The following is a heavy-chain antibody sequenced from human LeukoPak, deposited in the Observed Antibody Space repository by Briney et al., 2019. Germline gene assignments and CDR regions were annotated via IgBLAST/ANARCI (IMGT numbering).Heavy chain of an antibody. J-gene: IGHJ4*02. Sequence: ASVKVSCKASGYTFTGYYIHWVRQAPGQGLEWMGRINPNSSGTDYAQKFQGRVTMTRATSVSTAYMELIRLKSDDTAMYYCAKGEYAGNFDYWGQGTLVTVSS. D-gene: IGHD2-8*01. CDR3: AKGEYAGNFDY. CDR2: INPNSSGT. CDR1: GYTFTGYY. V-gene: IGHV1-2*06.